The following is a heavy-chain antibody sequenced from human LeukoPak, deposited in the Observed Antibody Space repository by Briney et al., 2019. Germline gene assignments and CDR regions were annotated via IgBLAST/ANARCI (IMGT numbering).Heavy chain of an antibody. CDR2: INPNSGGT. J-gene: IGHJ4*02. Sequence: GASVKVSCKASGYTLTGYYMHWVRQAPGQGLEWMGWINPNSGGTNYAQKFQGRVTMTRDTSISTAYMELSRLRSDDTAVYYCARDKYYGSGSYVYWGQGTLVTVSS. CDR3: ARDKYYGSGSYVY. V-gene: IGHV1-2*02. CDR1: GYTLTGYY. D-gene: IGHD3-10*01.